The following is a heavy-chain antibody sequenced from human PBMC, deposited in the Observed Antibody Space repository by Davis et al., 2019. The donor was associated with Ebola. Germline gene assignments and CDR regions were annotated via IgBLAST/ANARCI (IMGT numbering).Heavy chain of an antibody. Sequence: FSVSGGSVSSGSYYWSWIRQPPGKGLEWIGYIYYSGSTNYNPSLKSRVTISVDTSKNQFSLKLSSVTAADTAVYYCARVSTTVTTAWFDPWGQGTLVTVSS. CDR1: GGSVSSGSYY. CDR2: IYYSGST. V-gene: IGHV4-61*01. CDR3: ARVSTTVTTAWFDP. J-gene: IGHJ5*02. D-gene: IGHD4-17*01.